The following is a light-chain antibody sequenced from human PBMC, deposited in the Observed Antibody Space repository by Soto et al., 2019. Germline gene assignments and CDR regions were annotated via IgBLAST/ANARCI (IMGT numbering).Light chain of an antibody. V-gene: IGKV3-11*01. CDR3: QHRSNWPLT. CDR2: DAT. CDR1: QSVSSY. Sequence: EIVLTQSPATLSLSPGERATLSCRASQSVSSYLAWYQQKPGQAPRLLIYDATNRATGIPARFSGSGSGTDFTLTISSLEPEDFAVYYCQHRSNWPLTFGGGTKVEIK. J-gene: IGKJ4*01.